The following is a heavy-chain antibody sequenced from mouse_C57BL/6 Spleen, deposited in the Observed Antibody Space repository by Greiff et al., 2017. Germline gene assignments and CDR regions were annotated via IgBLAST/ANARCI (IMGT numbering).Heavy chain of an antibody. J-gene: IGHJ4*01. CDR1: GYTFTSYW. D-gene: IGHD1-1*01. CDR3: ASGYYGSSPRLYCDAMDY. V-gene: IGHV1-64*01. Sequence: QVQLQQSGAELVKPGASVKLSCKASGYTFTSYWMHWVKQRPGQGLEWIGMIHPNSGSTNYNEKFKSKATLTVDKSSSTAYMQLSSLTSEDSAVYCCASGYYGSSPRLYCDAMDYWGQGTSVTVSS. CDR2: IHPNSGST.